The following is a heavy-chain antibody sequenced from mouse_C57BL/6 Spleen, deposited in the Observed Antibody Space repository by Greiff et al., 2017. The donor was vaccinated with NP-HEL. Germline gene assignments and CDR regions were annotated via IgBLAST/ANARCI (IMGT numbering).Heavy chain of an antibody. Sequence: VQLQQSGAELVKPGASVKISCKASGYAFSSFWMNWVKQRPGKGLEWIGQIYPGDGDTNYNGKFKGKSTLTADKSSSTAYMQLSSLTSEDSAVYFCASSPYGSGAYWGQGTLVTVSA. CDR1: GYAFSSFW. D-gene: IGHD1-1*01. J-gene: IGHJ3*01. V-gene: IGHV1-80*01. CDR3: ASSPYGSGAY. CDR2: IYPGDGDT.